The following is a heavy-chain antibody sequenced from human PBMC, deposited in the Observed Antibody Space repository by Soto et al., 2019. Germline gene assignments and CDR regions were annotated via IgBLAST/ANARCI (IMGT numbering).Heavy chain of an antibody. CDR2: IYYSGST. CDR1: GGSISSSSYY. CDR3: ARHPVRDYTKRGPFDY. Sequence: PSETLSLTCTVSGGSISSSSYYWGWIRQPPGKGLEWIGSIYYSGSTYYNPSLKSRVTISVDTSKNQFSLKLSSVTAADTAVYYCARHPVRDYTKRGPFDYWGQGTLVTVSS. V-gene: IGHV4-39*01. J-gene: IGHJ4*02. D-gene: IGHD4-4*01.